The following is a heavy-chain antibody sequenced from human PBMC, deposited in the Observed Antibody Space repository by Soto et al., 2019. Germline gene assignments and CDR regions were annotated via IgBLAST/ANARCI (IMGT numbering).Heavy chain of an antibody. V-gene: IGHV1-8*01. D-gene: IGHD3-3*01. Sequence: ASVKVSCKASGYTFTSYDINWVRRATGQGLEWMGWMNPNSGNTGYAQKFQGRVTMTRNTSISTAYMELSSLRSEDTAVYYCARGPSYYDFWSGYFTGSPLYYYYGMDVWGQGTTVTVSS. J-gene: IGHJ6*02. CDR2: MNPNSGNT. CDR1: GYTFTSYD. CDR3: ARGPSYYDFWSGYFTGSPLYYYYGMDV.